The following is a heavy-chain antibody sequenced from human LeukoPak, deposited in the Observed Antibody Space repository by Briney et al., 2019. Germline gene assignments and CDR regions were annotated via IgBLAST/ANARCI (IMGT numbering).Heavy chain of an antibody. J-gene: IGHJ4*02. CDR3: ARTIAVTVTFDY. D-gene: IGHD4-11*01. CDR1: GGSISSSDYY. CDR2: ISYSGST. Sequence: SETLSLTCTVSGGSISSSDYYWTWIRQLPGTGLEWIGYISYSGSTHYSPSLESRVTISLDTSKNQFSLKLPSVTAADTAVYYCARTIAVTVTFDYWGRGGRVTVSS. V-gene: IGHV4-31*03.